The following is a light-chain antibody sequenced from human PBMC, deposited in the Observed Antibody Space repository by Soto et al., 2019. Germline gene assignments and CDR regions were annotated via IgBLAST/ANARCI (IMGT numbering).Light chain of an antibody. CDR2: DAS. J-gene: IGKJ1*01. V-gene: IGKV3-11*01. CDR1: QSISVN. Sequence: EIVMTQSPATLSVSPGEGAALSCRASQSISVNVARYQHKAGQTPRLLIYDASTRPTGVPARFSGSGSGTDFTLTINSLAPEDFAIYYCHQRQSWPRTFGQGTKVDIK. CDR3: HQRQSWPRT.